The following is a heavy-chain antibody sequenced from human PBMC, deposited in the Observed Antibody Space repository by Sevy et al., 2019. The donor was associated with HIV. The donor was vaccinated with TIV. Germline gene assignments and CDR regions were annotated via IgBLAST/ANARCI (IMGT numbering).Heavy chain of an antibody. CDR3: AATRQYYYGNSGYFDY. Sequence: ASVKVSCKVSGYTLTKLSMHWVRQAPGKGLEWMESFDPEDGERIYAQNFQGRVTMSEDTSTDIAYMDLSSLRSDDTAVYFCAATRQYYYGNSGYFDYWGQGTLVTVSS. CDR1: GYTLTKLS. CDR2: FDPEDGER. J-gene: IGHJ4*02. D-gene: IGHD3-22*01. V-gene: IGHV1-24*01.